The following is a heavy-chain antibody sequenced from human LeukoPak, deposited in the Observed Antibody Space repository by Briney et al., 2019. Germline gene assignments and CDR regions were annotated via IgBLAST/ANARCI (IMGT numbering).Heavy chain of an antibody. CDR1: GFTFSSYA. J-gene: IGHJ3*02. CDR3: AKDLCITMIVVVIADAFDI. V-gene: IGHV3-23*01. CDR2: ISGSGGST. Sequence: GGSLRLSCAASGFTFSSYAMSWVRQAPGKGLEWVSAISGSGGSTYYADSVKGRFTISRDNSKNTLYLQMNSLRAEDTAVYFCAKDLCITMIVVVIADAFDIWGQGTMVTVSS. D-gene: IGHD3-22*01.